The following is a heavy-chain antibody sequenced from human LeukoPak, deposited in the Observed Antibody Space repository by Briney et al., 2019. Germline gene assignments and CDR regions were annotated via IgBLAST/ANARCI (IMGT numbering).Heavy chain of an antibody. CDR3: ARWGGYGDGFDH. D-gene: IGHD4-17*01. CDR1: GFTFSSYS. Sequence: GGSLRLSCAASGFTFSSYSMNWVRQAPGKGLEWVSSISSSSSYIYYADSVKGRFTISRDNAKNSLYLQMNSLRAEDTAVYYCARWGGYGDGFDHWGQGTLVTVSS. CDR2: ISSSSSYI. J-gene: IGHJ5*02. V-gene: IGHV3-21*01.